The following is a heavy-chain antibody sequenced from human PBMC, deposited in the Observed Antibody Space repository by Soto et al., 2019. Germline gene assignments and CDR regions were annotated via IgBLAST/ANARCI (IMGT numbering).Heavy chain of an antibody. J-gene: IGHJ3*02. CDR1: GGSISSSSYY. Sequence: SETLSLTCTVSGGSISSSSYYWGWIRQPPGKGLEWIGSIYYSGSTYYNPSLKSRVTISVDTSKNQFSLKLSSVTAADTAVYYCASWGLVVVPAAIDAFDIWGQGTTVTVSS. CDR2: IYYSGST. V-gene: IGHV4-39*01. CDR3: ASWGLVVVPAAIDAFDI. D-gene: IGHD2-2*02.